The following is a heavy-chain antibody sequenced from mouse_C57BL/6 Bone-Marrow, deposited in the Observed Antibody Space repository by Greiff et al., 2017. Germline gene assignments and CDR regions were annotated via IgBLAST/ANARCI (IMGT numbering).Heavy chain of an antibody. J-gene: IGHJ4*01. CDR2: ISDGGSYT. CDR3: ARVYYYAMDY. CDR1: GFTFSSYA. V-gene: IGHV5-4*01. Sequence: DVHLVESGGGLVKPGGSLKLSCAASGFTFSSYAMSWVRQTPEKRLEWVATISDGGSYTYYPDNVKGRFTISRDNAKNNLYLQMSHLKSEDTAMYYCARVYYYAMDYWGQGTSVTVSS.